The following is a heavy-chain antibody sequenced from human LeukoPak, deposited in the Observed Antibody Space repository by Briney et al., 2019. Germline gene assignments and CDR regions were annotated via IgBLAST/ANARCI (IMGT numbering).Heavy chain of an antibody. CDR1: GFTFSSYS. D-gene: IGHD6-13*01. CDR3: ARDHLAAAGTDI. CDR2: ISSSSSYI. V-gene: IGHV3-21*01. Sequence: GGSLRLSCAASGFTFSSYSMNWVRQAPGKGLEWVSSISSSSSYIYYADSVKGRFTISRDSAKNSLYLQMNSLRAEDTAVYYCARDHLAAAGTDIWGQGTLVTVSS. J-gene: IGHJ4*02.